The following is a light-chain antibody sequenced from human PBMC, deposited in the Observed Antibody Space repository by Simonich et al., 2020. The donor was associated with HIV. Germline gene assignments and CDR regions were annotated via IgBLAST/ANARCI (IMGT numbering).Light chain of an antibody. CDR1: SGSIASNY. J-gene: IGLJ2*01. CDR3: QSYDSSNVV. CDR2: EDN. Sequence: NFMLTQPHSVSESPGKTVTISCTCSSGSIASNYGQWYQQRPGSSPTTVIYEDNQRPSGGPDRFSGSLDSSSNSASLTISGLKTEDEADYYCQSYDSSNVVFGGGTKLTVL. V-gene: IGLV6-57*01.